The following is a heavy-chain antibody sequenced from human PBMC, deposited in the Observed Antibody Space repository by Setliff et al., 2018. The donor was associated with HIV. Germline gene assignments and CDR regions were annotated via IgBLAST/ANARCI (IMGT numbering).Heavy chain of an antibody. Sequence: GGSLRLSCAASGFTVSSKYMNWVRQAPGKGLEWVSVIYSGGSTYYAGSVKGRFTISRDNSKNTLYLQMNRLRAEDTAVYYCARDSSDYYSGAFDIWGQGTMVS. V-gene: IGHV3-66*01. CDR3: ARDSSDYYSGAFDI. CDR2: IYSGGST. J-gene: IGHJ3*02. D-gene: IGHD4-17*01. CDR1: GFTVSSKY.